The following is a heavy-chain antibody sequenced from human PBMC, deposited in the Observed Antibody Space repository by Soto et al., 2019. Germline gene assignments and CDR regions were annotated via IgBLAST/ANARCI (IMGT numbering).Heavy chain of an antibody. J-gene: IGHJ4*02. CDR1: GFTFSNYA. V-gene: IGHV3-23*01. CDR2: ISGSDGNT. D-gene: IGHD3-22*01. Sequence: LRLSCAASGFTFSNYAMNWVRQAPGKGLEWVSTISGSDGNTYSADSVKGRFTISRDNSKNTLYLQMNSLRADDTAIYYCAKHRAYYYDSGDYYSAFDYWGQGTLVTVSS. CDR3: AKHRAYYYDSGDYYSAFDY.